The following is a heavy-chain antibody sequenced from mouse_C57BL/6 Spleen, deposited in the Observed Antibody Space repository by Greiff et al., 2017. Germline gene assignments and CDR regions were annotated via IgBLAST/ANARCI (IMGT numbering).Heavy chain of an antibody. CDR1: GFTFSDYG. D-gene: IGHD2-5*01. CDR2: ISSGSSTI. Sequence: EVKVVESGGGLVKPGGSLKLSCAASGFTFSDYGMHWVRQAPEKGLEWVAYISSGSSTIYYADTVKGRFTISRDNAKNTLFLQMTSLRSEDTAMYYCARDSNCFDYWGQGTTLTVSS. V-gene: IGHV5-17*01. CDR3: ARDSNCFDY. J-gene: IGHJ2*01.